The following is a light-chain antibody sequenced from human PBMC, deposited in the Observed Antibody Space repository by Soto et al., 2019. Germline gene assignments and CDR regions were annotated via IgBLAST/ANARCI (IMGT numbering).Light chain of an antibody. Sequence: DIQLTQSPSFLSASVGDRVTITCRASQGISNSLAWYQQKPGTAPQLLIYAASTLQSGVPSRFSGSGSGTEFTLTISRLQPEDFATYYCQQLHSNPYTFGQGTKVDI. CDR1: QGISNS. CDR3: QQLHSNPYT. J-gene: IGKJ2*01. CDR2: AAS. V-gene: IGKV1-9*01.